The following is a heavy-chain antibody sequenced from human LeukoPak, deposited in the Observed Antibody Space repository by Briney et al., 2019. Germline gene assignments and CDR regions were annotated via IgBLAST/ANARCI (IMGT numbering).Heavy chain of an antibody. J-gene: IGHJ3*02. CDR1: GGTFSSYA. V-gene: IGHV1-46*01. CDR2: INPSGGST. CDR3: ARATGYSSGWYDAFDI. Sequence: ASVKVSCKASGGTFSSYAISWVRQAPGQGLEWMGIINPSGGSTSYAQKFQGRVTMTRDTSTSTVYMELSSLRSEDTAVYYCARATGYSSGWYDAFDIWGQGTMVTVSS. D-gene: IGHD6-19*01.